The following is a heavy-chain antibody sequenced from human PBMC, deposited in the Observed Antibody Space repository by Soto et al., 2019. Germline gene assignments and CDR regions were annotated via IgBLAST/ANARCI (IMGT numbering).Heavy chain of an antibody. V-gene: IGHV2-5*01. D-gene: IGHD3-10*01. CDR1: GFSFSTAGVS. Sequence: QITLKESGPTLVKPTQTLTLTCTFSGFSFSTAGVSVGWIRQPPGKALEWLALIFWNDDKRYSPSLKSRLTITKDNSENQVVLTMTNMHPVDTAAYYCAHRTYGSGSWNVWGQGTTVTVSS. CDR3: AHRTYGSGSWNV. CDR2: IFWNDDK. J-gene: IGHJ6*02.